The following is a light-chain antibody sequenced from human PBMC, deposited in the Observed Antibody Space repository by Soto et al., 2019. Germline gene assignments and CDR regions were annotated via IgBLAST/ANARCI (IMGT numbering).Light chain of an antibody. CDR3: QQYGSSPPWT. CDR2: GAS. CDR1: QSVSSSY. V-gene: IGKV3-20*01. J-gene: IGKJ1*01. Sequence: ENELKQSPGALPLSPGQRATLSCRPSQSVSSSYLAWYQQKPGQAPRLVIYGASSSGTAIPDRCSGSGSGTDSALTISRLEPEDFAEYYCQQYGSSPPWTCGQGTRVDIK.